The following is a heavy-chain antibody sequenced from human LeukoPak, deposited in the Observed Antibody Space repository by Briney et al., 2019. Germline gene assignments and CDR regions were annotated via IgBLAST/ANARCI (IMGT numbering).Heavy chain of an antibody. CDR2: ISGSGGST. CDR1: GFTFSSYA. CDR3: AKDGSHYYGSGSYYTPWPQSFDY. Sequence: PGGSLRLSCAASGFTFSSYAMSWVRQAPGKGLEWVSAISGSGGSTYYADSVKGRFTISRDNSKNMLYLQMNSLRAEDTAVYYCAKDGSHYYGSGSYYTPWPQSFDYWGQGTLVTVSS. J-gene: IGHJ4*02. V-gene: IGHV3-23*01. D-gene: IGHD3-10*01.